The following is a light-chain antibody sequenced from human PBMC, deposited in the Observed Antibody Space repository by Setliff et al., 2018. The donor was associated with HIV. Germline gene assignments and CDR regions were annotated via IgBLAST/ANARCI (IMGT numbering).Light chain of an antibody. CDR3: SSYTTSSTLYV. CDR1: SSDVGGYYS. V-gene: IGLV2-14*03. Sequence: LTQPASVSGSPGQSITISCTGISSDVGGYYSVSWYQQHPGKAPKLTIYDVINRPSGVSNRFSGSRSGNTASLTISGLQVEDEADYYCSSYTTSSTLYVFGPGTKGTVL. J-gene: IGLJ1*01. CDR2: DVI.